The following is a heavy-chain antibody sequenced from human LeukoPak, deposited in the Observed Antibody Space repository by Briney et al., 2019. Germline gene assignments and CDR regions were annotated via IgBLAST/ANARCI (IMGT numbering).Heavy chain of an antibody. CDR3: AKEGFDY. CDR2: FTGGDGSA. CDR1: GFTFSSYS. Sequence: GGSLRLSCAASGFTFSSYSMSWVRQAPGKGLEWVSTFTGGDGSAYYADSVKGRFTISRDNSKNTLYLQMNSLRAEDTALYYCAKEGFDYWGQGTLVTVSS. J-gene: IGHJ4*02. V-gene: IGHV3-23*01.